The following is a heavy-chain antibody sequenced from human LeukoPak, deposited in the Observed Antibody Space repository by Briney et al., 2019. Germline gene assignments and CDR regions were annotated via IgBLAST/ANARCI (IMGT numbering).Heavy chain of an antibody. D-gene: IGHD1-26*01. Sequence: ASVKVSCKASGYTFTSYDINWVRQATGQGLEWMGRMNPNNGNTGYAQKFQGRVTMTRNTSISTAYMELSSLRSEDTAVYYCARGRGVLGATHIDYWGQGTLVTVSS. CDR1: GYTFTSYD. CDR3: ARGRGVLGATHIDY. CDR2: MNPNNGNT. V-gene: IGHV1-8*01. J-gene: IGHJ4*02.